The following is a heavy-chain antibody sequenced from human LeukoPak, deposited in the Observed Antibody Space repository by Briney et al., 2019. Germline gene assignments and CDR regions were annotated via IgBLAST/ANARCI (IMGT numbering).Heavy chain of an antibody. CDR1: GFTLSSYA. V-gene: IGHV3-23*01. Sequence: GGSLRLSCAASGFTLSSYAMSWVRQAPGKGLEWVSAISGSGSKTYYADSVKGRFTISRDNSKNTLYLQMNSLRAEDTAVYYCAKETIAVALNYFDYWVQGTLVTVSS. CDR3: AKETIAVALNYFDY. D-gene: IGHD6-19*01. J-gene: IGHJ4*02. CDR2: ISGSGSKT.